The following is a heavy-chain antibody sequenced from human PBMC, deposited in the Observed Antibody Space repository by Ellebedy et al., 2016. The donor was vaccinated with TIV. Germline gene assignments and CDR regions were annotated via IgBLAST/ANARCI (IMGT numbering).Heavy chain of an antibody. J-gene: IGHJ4*02. Sequence: SLKISXAASGFTFDDYAMHWVRQAPGKGLEWVSGISWNSGSIGYADSVKGRFTISRDNSKNTLYLQMNSLRAEDTAVYYCTYSSGRRNLKTFDYWGQGTLVTVSS. CDR1: GFTFDDYA. CDR3: TYSSGRRNLKTFDY. V-gene: IGHV3-9*01. CDR2: ISWNSGSI. D-gene: IGHD6-19*01.